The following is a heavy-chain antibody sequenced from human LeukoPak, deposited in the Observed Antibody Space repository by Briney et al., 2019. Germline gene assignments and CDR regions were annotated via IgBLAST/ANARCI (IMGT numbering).Heavy chain of an antibody. J-gene: IGHJ4*02. CDR2: IYSGGTT. CDR3: ARGGYSSSWYHFDY. CDR1: GFTVSSNY. Sequence: GGSLRLSCAASGFTVSSNYMSWVRQAPGKGLEWVPVIYSGGTTNYADSVKGRFTISRDNSENTLFLQMNSLRAEDTAVYYCARGGYSSSWYHFDYWGQGTLVTVSS. V-gene: IGHV3-53*01. D-gene: IGHD6-13*01.